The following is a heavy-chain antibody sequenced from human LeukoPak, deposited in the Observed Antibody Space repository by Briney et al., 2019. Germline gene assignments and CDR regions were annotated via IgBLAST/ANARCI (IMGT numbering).Heavy chain of an antibody. J-gene: IGHJ4*02. CDR3: TRHLINY. D-gene: IGHD3-16*01. CDR1: GFSFSDAA. V-gene: IGHV3-73*01. CDR2: IRSRASNYVT. Sequence: GGSLTLSCAASGFSFSDAAIHWVRQAAGKGLEWVGRIRSRASNYVTGYAASVKGRFMMAREETKNRGYLQMRSLRTEDTAIYYCTRHLINYWGQGTLVTVSS.